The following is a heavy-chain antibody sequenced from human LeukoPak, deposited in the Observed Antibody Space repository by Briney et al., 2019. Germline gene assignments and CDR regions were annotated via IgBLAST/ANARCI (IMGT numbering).Heavy chain of an antibody. CDR1: GYTFTSYD. Sequence: GASVKVSCKASGYTFTSYDINWVRQATGQGLEWMGWMNPNSGNTGYAQKFQGRVTMTRNTSISTAYMELSSLRSEDTAVYYSARLEPFYDSSGYYSDYWGQGTLVTVSS. CDR3: ARLEPFYDSSGYYSDY. CDR2: MNPNSGNT. D-gene: IGHD3-22*01. J-gene: IGHJ4*02. V-gene: IGHV1-8*01.